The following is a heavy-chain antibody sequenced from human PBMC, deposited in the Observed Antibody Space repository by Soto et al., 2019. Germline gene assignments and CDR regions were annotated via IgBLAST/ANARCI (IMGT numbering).Heavy chain of an antibody. CDR3: ARTFMTRGAFDI. V-gene: IGHV3-33*01. J-gene: IGHJ3*02. CDR1: GFTFSSYG. CDR2: IWYDGSNK. Sequence: AGGSLRLSCAASGFTFSSYGMHWVRQAPGKGLEWVAVIWYDGSNKYYADSVKGRFTISRDNSKNTLYLQMNSLRAEDTAVYYCARTFMTRGAFDIWGQGTMVTVSS. D-gene: IGHD3-16*01.